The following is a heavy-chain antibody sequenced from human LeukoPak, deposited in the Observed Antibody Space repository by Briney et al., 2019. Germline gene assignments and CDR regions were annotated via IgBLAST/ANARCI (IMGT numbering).Heavy chain of an antibody. D-gene: IGHD6-13*01. J-gene: IGHJ4*02. V-gene: IGHV1-46*01. CDR1: GYTFTSYD. Sequence: ASVKVSCKASGYTFTSYDINWVRQAPGQGLEWMGIINPSGGSTSYAQKFQGRVTMTRDTSTSTVYMELSSLRSEDTAVYYCARVSSAAAGTQFDYWGQGTLVTVSS. CDR3: ARVSSAAAGTQFDY. CDR2: INPSGGST.